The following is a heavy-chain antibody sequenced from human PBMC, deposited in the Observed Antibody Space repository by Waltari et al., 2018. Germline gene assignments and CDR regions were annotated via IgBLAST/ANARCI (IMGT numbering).Heavy chain of an antibody. CDR3: ARDLFGGSLTDYYYYGMDV. V-gene: IGHV3-13*01. J-gene: IGHJ6*02. CDR2: IGTAGDK. CDR1: GFTFSSYD. Sequence: EVQLVESGGGLVQPGGSLRLSCAASGFTFSSYDMHWVRQATGKGLEWVSAIGTAGDKNYPGSVKGRFTIARENAKNSLYLQMNSLRAGDTAVYYCARDLFGGSLTDYYYYGMDVWGQGTTVTVSS. D-gene: IGHD1-26*01.